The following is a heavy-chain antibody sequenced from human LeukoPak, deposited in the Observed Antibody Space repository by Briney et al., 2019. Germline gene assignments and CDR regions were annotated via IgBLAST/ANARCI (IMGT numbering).Heavy chain of an antibody. J-gene: IGHJ6*02. CDR2: IRSKANSYAT. CDR1: GFTFSGSA. Sequence: GGSLRLSCAASGFTFSGSAMHWVRQASGKGLEWVGRIRSKANSYATAYAASVTGRFTISRDDSKNTAYLQMNSLKTEDTAVYYCTRHGLLDYYGSGSYYPNAYYYGMDVWGQGTTVTVSS. D-gene: IGHD3-10*01. CDR3: TRHGLLDYYGSGSYYPNAYYYGMDV. V-gene: IGHV3-73*01.